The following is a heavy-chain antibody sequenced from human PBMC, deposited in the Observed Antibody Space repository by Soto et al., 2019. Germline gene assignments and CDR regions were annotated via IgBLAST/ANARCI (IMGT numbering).Heavy chain of an antibody. Sequence: SETLSLTCTVSGGSISSYYWSWIRQHPGKGLEWIGYIYYSGSTNYNPSLKSRVTISVDTSKNQFSLKLSSVTAAVTAVYYCARQATRLAATEYWGQGTLVTVSS. V-gene: IGHV4-59*08. CDR1: GGSISSYY. D-gene: IGHD2-15*01. CDR2: IYYSGST. J-gene: IGHJ4*02. CDR3: ARQATRLAATEY.